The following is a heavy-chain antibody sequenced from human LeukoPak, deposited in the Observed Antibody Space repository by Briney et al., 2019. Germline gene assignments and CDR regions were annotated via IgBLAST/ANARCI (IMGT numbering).Heavy chain of an antibody. CDR1: GGSISSGGYY. D-gene: IGHD3-3*01. Sequence: SXTLSLTCTVSGGSISSGGYYWSWIRQHPGKGPEWIGYIYYSGSIYYNPSLKSRVTISMDTSKNQFSLKLSSVTAADTAVYYCARDRRITIFGVVTHRWFDPWGQGTLVTVSS. V-gene: IGHV4-31*03. J-gene: IGHJ5*02. CDR2: IYYSGSI. CDR3: ARDRRITIFGVVTHRWFDP.